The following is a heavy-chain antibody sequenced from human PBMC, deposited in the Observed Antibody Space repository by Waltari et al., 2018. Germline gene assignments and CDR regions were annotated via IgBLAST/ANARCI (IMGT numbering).Heavy chain of an antibody. CDR1: GFTLRNYW. CDR2: IMTDGREE. CDR3: VRDQWFAFDI. D-gene: IGHD3-22*01. V-gene: IGHV3-7*01. J-gene: IGHJ3*02. Sequence: EVQLVESGGGLVQPGGSLRISCAASGFTLRNYWMSWVRQAPGKGLEWVANIMTDGREEYYVDSVRGRFTISRDNAKNSLYLQMNSLRPEDTAVYYCVRDQWFAFDIWGQGTMVTVSS.